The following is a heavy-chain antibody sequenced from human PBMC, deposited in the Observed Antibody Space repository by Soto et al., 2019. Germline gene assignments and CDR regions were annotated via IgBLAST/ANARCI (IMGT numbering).Heavy chain of an antibody. CDR3: ARDEGTTITVVGHFDY. V-gene: IGHV3-23*01. CDR2: ISGSGGST. J-gene: IGHJ4*02. D-gene: IGHD3-22*01. CDR1: GFTFSSYA. Sequence: GGSLRLSCAASGFTFSSYAMSWVRQAPGKGLEWVSAISGSGGSTYYADSVKGRFTISRDNSKNTLYLQMNSLRAEDTAVYYCARDEGTTITVVGHFDYWGQGTPVTVSS.